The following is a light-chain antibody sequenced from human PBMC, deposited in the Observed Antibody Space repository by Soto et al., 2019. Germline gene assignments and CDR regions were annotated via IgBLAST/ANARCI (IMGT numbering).Light chain of an antibody. CDR2: LNNDGSH. CDR3: QTWGTGFQV. J-gene: IGLJ7*01. CDR1: SGHSSYA. Sequence: QPVLTQSPSASASLGASVKLTCTLSSGHSSYAIAWHQKQPGKGPRYLMDLNNDGSHSKGDGIPDRFSGSSSGAERYLIISSLQSEEDDDYYSQTWGTGFQVFGGGTQLTVL. V-gene: IGLV4-69*01.